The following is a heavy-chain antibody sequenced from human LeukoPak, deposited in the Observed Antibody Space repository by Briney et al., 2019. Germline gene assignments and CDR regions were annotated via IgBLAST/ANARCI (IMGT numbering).Heavy chain of an antibody. CDR2: IKQDGGEK. CDR3: ARDLYNSASR. Sequence: GGSLRLSCAASGFTFSSSWMTWVRQAPGKGLEWVANIKQDGGEKYYVDSVKGRFTISRDNAKNSLYLQMNSLRADDTAVYYCARDLYNSASRWGQGTLVTVSS. V-gene: IGHV3-7*03. D-gene: IGHD6-25*01. J-gene: IGHJ4*02. CDR1: GFTFSSSW.